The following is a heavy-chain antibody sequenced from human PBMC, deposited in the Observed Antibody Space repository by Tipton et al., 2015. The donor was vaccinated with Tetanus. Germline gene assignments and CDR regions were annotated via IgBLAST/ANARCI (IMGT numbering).Heavy chain of an antibody. V-gene: IGHV4-39*01. D-gene: IGHD5-12*01. CDR1: GGSISGSSYY. CDR2: IYYSGSS. J-gene: IGHJ4*02. CDR3: ARPGVGGYTGYYFDF. Sequence: TLSLTCTVSGGSISGSSYYWSWIRQPPGKGLEWIGSIYYSGSSYYNPTLKSRVTISVDTSKNQFSLKLDSVTAADAAVYYCARPGVGGYTGYYFDFWGQGTVVTVSS.